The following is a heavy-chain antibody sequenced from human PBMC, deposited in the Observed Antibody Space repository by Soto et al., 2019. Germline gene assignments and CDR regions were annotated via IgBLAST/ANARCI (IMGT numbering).Heavy chain of an antibody. V-gene: IGHV3-21*01. CDR1: GFTFSSYS. Sequence: GGSLRLSCAASGFTFSSYSMNWVRQAPGKGLEWVSSISSSSSYIYYADSVKGRFTISRDNAKNSLYLQMNSLRAQDTAVYYCARDLRVLTVLGEISFSGYYMDVWGKVTTVTVSS. D-gene: IGHD3-16*02. CDR3: ARDLRVLTVLGEISFSGYYMDV. CDR2: ISSSSSYI. J-gene: IGHJ6*03.